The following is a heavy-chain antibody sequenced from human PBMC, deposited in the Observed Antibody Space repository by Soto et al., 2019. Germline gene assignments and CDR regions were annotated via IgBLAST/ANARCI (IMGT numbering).Heavy chain of an antibody. CDR2: IFYSGST. V-gene: IGHV4-30-4*01. D-gene: IGHD2-15*01. Sequence: SETLSLTCTVSGGSISSGDHYWSWIRQPPGKGLEWIGYIFYSGSTYYNPSLRSRLAMSLDTSKNQFSLRLSSVTAADTAVYYCARDRCSRGTCYSDGDRFDSWGQGTLVTSPQ. CDR3: ARDRCSRGTCYSDGDRFDS. J-gene: IGHJ5*01. CDR1: GGSISSGDHY.